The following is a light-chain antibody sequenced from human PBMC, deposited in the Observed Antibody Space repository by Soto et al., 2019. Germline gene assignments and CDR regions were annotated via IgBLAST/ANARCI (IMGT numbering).Light chain of an antibody. Sequence: QSVLTQPPSVSGAPGQRVTISCTGSSSNIGAGYDVHWYQQLPGTAPKLLIYGNSNRPSGVPERDSGSKSGTSASLAITGLQAEDEADYYCQSYDSSLSGYVFGTGTKLTVL. CDR1: SSNIGAGYD. J-gene: IGLJ1*01. CDR3: QSYDSSLSGYV. CDR2: GNS. V-gene: IGLV1-40*01.